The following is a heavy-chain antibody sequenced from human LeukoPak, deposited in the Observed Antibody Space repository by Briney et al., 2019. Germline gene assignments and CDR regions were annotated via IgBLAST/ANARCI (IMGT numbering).Heavy chain of an antibody. J-gene: IGHJ5*02. CDR2: INHSGST. CDR3: ARPHYDFWSGYWGSAWFDP. Sequence: SETLSLTCAVYGGSFSGYYWSWIRQPPGKGLEWIGEINHSGSTNYNPSLKSRVTISVDTSKNQFSLKLSSVTAADTAVYYCARPHYDFWSGYWGSAWFDPWGQGTLVTVSS. V-gene: IGHV4-34*01. D-gene: IGHD3-3*01. CDR1: GGSFSGYY.